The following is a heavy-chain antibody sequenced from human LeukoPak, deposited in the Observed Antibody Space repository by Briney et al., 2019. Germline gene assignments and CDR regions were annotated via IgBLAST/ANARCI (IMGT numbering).Heavy chain of an antibody. J-gene: IGHJ6*02. D-gene: IGHD3-9*01. V-gene: IGHV3-48*04. CDR2: ISSSSSTI. Sequence: PGRSLRLSCAASGFTFSSYSMNWVRQAPGKGLEWVSYISSSSSTIYYADSVKGRFTISRDNAKNSLYLQMNSLRAEDTAVYYCANHFYDILPLHYYGMDVWGQGTTVTVSS. CDR1: GFTFSSYS. CDR3: ANHFYDILPLHYYGMDV.